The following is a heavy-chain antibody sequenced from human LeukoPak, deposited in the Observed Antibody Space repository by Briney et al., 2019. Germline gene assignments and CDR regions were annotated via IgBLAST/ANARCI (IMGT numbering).Heavy chain of an antibody. Sequence: SETLSLTCSVSGASLTRPTYYQWSWIRHPPGKGLELIGSLFSTGSATLNPSLKSRVTMSLDTSKSQFSLTLSSVTAEDSAVYYCARFKSGGFSYFDSWGQGTLVAVSS. J-gene: IGHJ4*02. CDR2: LFSTGSA. D-gene: IGHD3-3*01. V-gene: IGHV4-61*01. CDR3: ARFKSGGFSYFDS. CDR1: GASLTRPTYY.